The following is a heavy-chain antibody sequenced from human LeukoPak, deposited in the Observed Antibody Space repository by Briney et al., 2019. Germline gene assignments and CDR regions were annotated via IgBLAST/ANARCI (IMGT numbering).Heavy chain of an antibody. D-gene: IGHD3-10*01. Sequence: GGSLRLSCATSGCSFINSGMTWVRQAPGKGLEWVSDISGTVRGERTYYADSVKGRFTISRDNSKNTLYLQMNGLRADDTAVYYCLCYYASAAFYWGQGTLVTVSS. V-gene: IGHV3-23*01. J-gene: IGHJ4*02. CDR3: LCYYASAAFY. CDR2: ISGTVRGERT. CDR1: GCSFINSG.